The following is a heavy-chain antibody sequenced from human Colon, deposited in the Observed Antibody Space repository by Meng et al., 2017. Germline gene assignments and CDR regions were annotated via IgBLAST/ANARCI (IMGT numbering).Heavy chain of an antibody. CDR3: ASEIFHGDDY. J-gene: IGHJ4*02. D-gene: IGHD4-17*01. CDR2: IRSKAYGGTT. V-gene: IGHV3-49*04. CDR1: GFTFGDYA. Sequence: GESLKISCTASGFTFGDYAMSWVRQAPGKGLEWVGFIRSKAYGGTTEYAASVKGRFTISRDDSKSIAYLQMNSLKTEDTAVYFCASEIFHGDDYWGQGTLVTVSS.